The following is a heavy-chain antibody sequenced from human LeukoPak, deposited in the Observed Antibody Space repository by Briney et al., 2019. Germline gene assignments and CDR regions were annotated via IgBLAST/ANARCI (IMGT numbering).Heavy chain of an antibody. V-gene: IGHV3-30-3*02. CDR1: GFTFSSYA. CDR2: IAYDGSNR. Sequence: GGSLRLSCAASGFTFSSYAMHWVRQAPGKGLEWVAVIAYDGSNRYYADSVKGRFTISRDNSKNTLDLQMNSLRAEDTAVYYCAKKLDSSGYYSPLDYWGQGTLVTVSS. J-gene: IGHJ4*02. D-gene: IGHD3-22*01. CDR3: AKKLDSSGYYSPLDY.